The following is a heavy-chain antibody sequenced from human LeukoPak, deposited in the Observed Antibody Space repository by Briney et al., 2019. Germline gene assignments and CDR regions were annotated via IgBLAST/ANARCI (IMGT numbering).Heavy chain of an antibody. D-gene: IGHD5-12*01. J-gene: IGHJ3*02. CDR2: ISSSSSYI. Sequence: GGSLRLSCAASGFTFSSYSMNWVRQAPGKGLEWVSSISSSSSYIYYADSVKGRFTISRDNAKNSLYLQMNSLRAEDTAVYYCARDPGYNGYDDEEDAFDIWGQGTMVTVSS. CDR1: GFTFSSYS. CDR3: ARDPGYNGYDDEEDAFDI. V-gene: IGHV3-21*01.